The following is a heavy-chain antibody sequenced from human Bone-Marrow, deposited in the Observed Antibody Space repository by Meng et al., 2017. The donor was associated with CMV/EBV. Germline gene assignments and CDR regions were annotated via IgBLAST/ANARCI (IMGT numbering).Heavy chain of an antibody. CDR3: AREGGPSPPPSFDY. Sequence: ASVKVSCKASGYTFTGYYMHWVRQAPGQGLEWMGWINPNSGGTNYAQKFQGRVTMTRDTSISTGYMELSRLRSDDTGVYYCAREGGPSPPPSFDYWGQGTLVTVSS. D-gene: IGHD6-25*01. CDR2: INPNSGGT. V-gene: IGHV1-2*02. J-gene: IGHJ4*02. CDR1: GYTFTGYY.